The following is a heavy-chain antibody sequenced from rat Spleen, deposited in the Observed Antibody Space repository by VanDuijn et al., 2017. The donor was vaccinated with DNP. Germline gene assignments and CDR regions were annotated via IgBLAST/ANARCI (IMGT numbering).Heavy chain of an antibody. CDR2: ISSGGST. CDR1: GFSLTSYT. J-gene: IGHJ2*01. D-gene: IGHD3-8*01. CDR3: TREREPNKNPYYFDC. V-gene: IGHV2-6*01. Sequence: QVQLKESGPGLVQPSQTLSLTCTVSGFSLTSYTVSWVRQPPGKGLEWIAAISSGGSTYYNSALKSRLSISRDTSKSQVFLRMNSLQTEDTAIYFCTREREPNKNPYYFDCWGQGVRVTVSS.